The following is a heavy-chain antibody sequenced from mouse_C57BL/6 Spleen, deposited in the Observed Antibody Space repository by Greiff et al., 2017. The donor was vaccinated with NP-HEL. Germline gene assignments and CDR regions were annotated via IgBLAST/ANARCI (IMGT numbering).Heavy chain of an antibody. D-gene: IGHD1-1*01. CDR2: INPNNGGT. Sequence: VQLQQSGPELVKPGASVKISCKASGYTFTDYYMNWVKQSHGKSLEWIGDINPNNGGTSYNQKFKGKATLTVDKSSSTAYMELRSLTSEDSAVYYCASFDYYGSSYAMDYWGQGTSVTVSS. V-gene: IGHV1-26*01. CDR1: GYTFTDYY. J-gene: IGHJ4*01. CDR3: ASFDYYGSSYAMDY.